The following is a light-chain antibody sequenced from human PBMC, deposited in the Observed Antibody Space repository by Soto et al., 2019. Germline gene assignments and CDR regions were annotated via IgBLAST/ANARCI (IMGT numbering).Light chain of an antibody. CDR3: QQYNNWPLT. CDR2: GAS. J-gene: IGKJ1*01. Sequence: ERVMTQSPATLSVSPGRRPTLACGASQSVSSNLAWYQQKPGQSPRILIYGASTRATGIPARFSGSGSGTEFNLTISSLQSEDFAVYYCQQYNNWPLTFGQGTKVDIK. CDR1: QSVSSN. V-gene: IGKV3-15*01.